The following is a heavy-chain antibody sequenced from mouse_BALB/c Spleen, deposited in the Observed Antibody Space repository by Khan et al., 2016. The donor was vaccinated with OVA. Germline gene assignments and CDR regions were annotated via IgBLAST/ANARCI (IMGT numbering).Heavy chain of an antibody. CDR3: TRRGLYGICAY. CDR1: GYTFTTYW. J-gene: IGHJ3*01. Sequence: VQLVESGAELAKPGASVKMSCKASGYTFTTYWMHWIKQRPGQGLEWIGYINPSTSYTEYNQKFKDKATLTTDKSSSTAYMQLSSLTSEDSAIYYFTRRGLYGICAYWGQGTLVTVSS. CDR2: INPSTSYT. D-gene: IGHD2-10*02. V-gene: IGHV1-7*01.